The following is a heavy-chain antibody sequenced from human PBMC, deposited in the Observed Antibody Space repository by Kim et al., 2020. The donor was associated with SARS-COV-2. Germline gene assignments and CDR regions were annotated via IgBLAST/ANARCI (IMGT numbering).Heavy chain of an antibody. CDR1: GFSFSSYA. CDR3: AKDQSIHFYA. CDR2: ISSYTNPQ. V-gene: IGHV3-30-3*02. Sequence: GGSLRLSCAASGFSFSSYAMHWVRQTPGRGLEWVAVISSYTNPQEYADSVRGRFTVSRDNSNNILYLEMSDLRANDTAVYYCAKDQSIHFYAWGQGTLVIVSS. J-gene: IGHJ4*02. D-gene: IGHD3-16*01.